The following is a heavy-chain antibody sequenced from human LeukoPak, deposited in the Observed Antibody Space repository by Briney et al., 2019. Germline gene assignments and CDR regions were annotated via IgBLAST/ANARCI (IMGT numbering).Heavy chain of an antibody. Sequence: ASVKVSYKASGYTFSDNYIHWVRQAPGQGLEWMGIIHPNGGVTTYAQKFQGRVTMTRDTSTSTIYMDLSSLKSEDTAVYYCARDSEEVSALDYWGQGTLVTVSS. V-gene: IGHV1-46*01. D-gene: IGHD5/OR15-5a*01. J-gene: IGHJ4*02. CDR3: ARDSEEVSALDY. CDR1: GYTFSDNY. CDR2: IHPNGGVT.